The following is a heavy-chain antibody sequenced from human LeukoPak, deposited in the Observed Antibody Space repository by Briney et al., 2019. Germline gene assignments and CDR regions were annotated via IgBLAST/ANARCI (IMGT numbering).Heavy chain of an antibody. Sequence: PGGSLRLSCAASGFTFSNYGMSWVRQAPGKGLEWVSGLTGSGNITYYTDSVKGRFTISRDNSKNTVDLQMNSLRTEDTAVYYCAKDKYLSRGYRAFDIWGQGTMVTASS. CDR1: GFTFSNYG. J-gene: IGHJ3*02. V-gene: IGHV3-23*01. CDR3: AKDKYLSRGYRAFDI. CDR2: LTGSGNIT. D-gene: IGHD3-16*02.